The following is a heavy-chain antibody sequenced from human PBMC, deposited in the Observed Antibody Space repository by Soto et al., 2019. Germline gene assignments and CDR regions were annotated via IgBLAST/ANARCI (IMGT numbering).Heavy chain of an antibody. V-gene: IGHV3-64D*08. CDR3: VKDFHDSSGYYKSTPFDY. D-gene: IGHD3-22*01. CDR1: GFTFSSYA. Sequence: GGSLRLSCSASGFTFSSYAMHWVRQAPGKGLEYVSAISSNGGSTYYADSVKGRFTISRDNSKNTLYLQMSSLRAEDTAVYYCVKDFHDSSGYYKSTPFDYWGQGTLVTVSS. J-gene: IGHJ4*02. CDR2: ISSNGGST.